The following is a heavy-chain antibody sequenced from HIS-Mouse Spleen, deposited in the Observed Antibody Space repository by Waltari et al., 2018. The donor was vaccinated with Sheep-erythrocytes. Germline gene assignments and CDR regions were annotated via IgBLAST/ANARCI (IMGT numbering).Heavy chain of an antibody. V-gene: IGHV4-39*07. CDR1: GGSISSSSYY. J-gene: IGHJ4*02. Sequence: QLQLQESGPGLVKPSETLSLTCTVSGGSISSSSYYWGWLRQPPGKGLEWIGSIYYSGSTYYNPSLKSRVTISVDTSKNQFSLKLSSVTAADTAVYYCARYYDYVWGSFDYWGQGTLVTVSS. CDR3: ARYYDYVWGSFDY. CDR2: IYYSGST. D-gene: IGHD3-16*01.